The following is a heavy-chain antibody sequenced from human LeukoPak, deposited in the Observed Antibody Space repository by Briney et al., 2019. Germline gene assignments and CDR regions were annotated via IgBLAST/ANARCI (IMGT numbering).Heavy chain of an antibody. J-gene: IGHJ4*02. Sequence: GGTLRLSCAASGFTFSSYNMSWVRQAPGKGLEWVSYIRSSSSGIYYVDSVKGRFTISRDNAKNSLYLQMNSLRPEDTALYYGAKDSGRGDSGPIDYWGQGTLVTVSS. CDR2: IRSSSSGI. V-gene: IGHV3-48*04. CDR3: AKDSGRGDSGPIDY. CDR1: GFTFSSYN. D-gene: IGHD1-26*01.